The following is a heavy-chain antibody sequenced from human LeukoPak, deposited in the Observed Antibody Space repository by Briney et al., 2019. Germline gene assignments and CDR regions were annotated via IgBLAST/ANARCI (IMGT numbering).Heavy chain of an antibody. CDR1: GDSISSSSYF. Sequence: SETLSLTCTVSGDSISSSSYFWGWIRQPPGKGLEWIASVYYSGNTYYNPSLKSRFTISVDTSKNQFSLRLTSVTAADTAVYYCARVARYGGYTQYFQPWGQGTLVTVSS. CDR3: ARVARYGGYTQYFQP. D-gene: IGHD4-23*01. V-gene: IGHV4-39*07. J-gene: IGHJ1*01. CDR2: VYYSGNT.